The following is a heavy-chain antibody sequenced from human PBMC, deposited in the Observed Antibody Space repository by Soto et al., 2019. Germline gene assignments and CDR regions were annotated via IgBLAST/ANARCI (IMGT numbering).Heavy chain of an antibody. Sequence: QVQLQESGPGLVKPSETLSLTCTVSGGSVSSGSYYWSWIRQPPGKGLEWIGYIYYSGSTNYNPSRKSRVTRSVDTSKNQFSLKLSSVTAADTAVYYCAREGGGDSSGYPDYYYGMEVWGQGTTVTVSS. V-gene: IGHV4-61*01. D-gene: IGHD3-22*01. J-gene: IGHJ6*02. CDR2: IYYSGST. CDR1: GGSVSSGSYY. CDR3: AREGGGDSSGYPDYYYGMEV.